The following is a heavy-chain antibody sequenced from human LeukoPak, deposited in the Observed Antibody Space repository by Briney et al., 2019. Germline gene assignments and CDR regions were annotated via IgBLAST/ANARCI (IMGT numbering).Heavy chain of an antibody. CDR1: GGTFSSYA. V-gene: IGHV1-69*13. D-gene: IGHD6-13*01. J-gene: IGHJ4*02. Sequence: SVKVSCKASGGTFSSYAISWVRQAPGQGLEGMGRIIPIFGTANYAQKFQGRVTITADESTSTAYMELSSLRSEDTAVYYCARVGAAAGPFDYWGQGTLVTVSS. CDR3: ARVGAAAGPFDY. CDR2: IIPIFGTA.